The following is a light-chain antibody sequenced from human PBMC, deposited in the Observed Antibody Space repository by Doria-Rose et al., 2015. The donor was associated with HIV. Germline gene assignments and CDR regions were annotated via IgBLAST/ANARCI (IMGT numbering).Light chain of an antibody. J-gene: IGKJ3*01. Sequence: DIRLTQSPESLGMSLGERATLNCKSNQSLLYTSKNYLAWYQQKPGQPPKLLIYWASTRQSGVPARFSGSGSGTDSTLTISSLEAEDVAVYYCQQYYDTPSFGPGTTVDIE. CDR1: QSLLYTSKNY. V-gene: IGKV4-1*01. CDR3: QQYYDTPS. CDR2: WAS.